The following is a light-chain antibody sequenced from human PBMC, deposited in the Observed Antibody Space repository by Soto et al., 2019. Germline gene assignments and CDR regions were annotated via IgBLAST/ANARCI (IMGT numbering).Light chain of an antibody. CDR2: DVS. CDR1: SSDVGGYNY. CDR3: CSYAGNYTYV. Sequence: SVLTQPRSVSGSPGQSVTISCTGTSSDVGGYNYVSWYQQHPGKAPKLMIFDVSKRPSGVPDRFSGSKSDNTASLTISGLQAEDEADYYCCSYAGNYTYVFGTGTKV. V-gene: IGLV2-11*01. J-gene: IGLJ1*01.